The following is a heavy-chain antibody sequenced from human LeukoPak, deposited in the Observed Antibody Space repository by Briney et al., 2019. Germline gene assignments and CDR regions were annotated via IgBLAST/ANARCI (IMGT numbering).Heavy chain of an antibody. D-gene: IGHD3-9*01. Sequence: GGTLRLSCAASGFTFSSYGISSVRQAPGKGLEWVSAISGSGGSTYYADSVKGRFTISRDNSKNTLYLQMNSLRAEDTAVYYCAKGVFDWLLYLDYWGQGTLVTVSS. J-gene: IGHJ4*02. V-gene: IGHV3-23*01. CDR1: GFTFSSYG. CDR2: ISGSGGST. CDR3: AKGVFDWLLYLDY.